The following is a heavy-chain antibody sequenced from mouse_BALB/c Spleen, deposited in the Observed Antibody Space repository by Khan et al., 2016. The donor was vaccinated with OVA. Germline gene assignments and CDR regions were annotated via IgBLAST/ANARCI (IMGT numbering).Heavy chain of an antibody. CDR1: GYTFTSYY. J-gene: IGHJ4*01. D-gene: IGHD2-4*01. CDR3: TRRYDYAYYAMDY. V-gene: IGHV1S81*02. Sequence: QVQLQQSGAELVKPGASVKLSCKASGYTFTSYYIYWVKQRPGQGLEWIGGINPSNGGTNFNEKFKSKATLTVDRSSSTAHMQLSSLTSEDSAVYYCTRRYDYAYYAMDYWGQGTSVTVSS. CDR2: INPSNGGT.